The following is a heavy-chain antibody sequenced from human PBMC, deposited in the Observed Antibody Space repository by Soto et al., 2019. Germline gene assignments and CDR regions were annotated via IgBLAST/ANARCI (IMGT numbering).Heavy chain of an antibody. CDR3: ARDIVSGDSSWSNNWFDP. V-gene: IGHV3-33*01. CDR1: GFTFSSYG. J-gene: IGHJ5*02. D-gene: IGHD6-13*01. Sequence: QVQLVESGGGVVQPGRSLRLSCAASGFTFSSYGMHWVRQAPCKGLEWVAVIWYDGSNKYYADSVKGRFTISRDNSKNTLYLQMNSLRAEDTAVYYCARDIVSGDSSWSNNWFDPCGQGTLVTVSS. CDR2: IWYDGSNK.